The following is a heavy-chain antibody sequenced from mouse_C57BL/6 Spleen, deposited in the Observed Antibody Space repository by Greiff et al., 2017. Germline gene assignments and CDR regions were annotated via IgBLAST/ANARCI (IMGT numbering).Heavy chain of an antibody. V-gene: IGHV1-59*01. Sequence: QVQLQQPGAELVRPGTSVSLSCKASGYTFTSYWMHWVQQRPGQGLEWIGVIDPSDSSTNYNQKFYGQATLTGDTSSSRAYMQLSSLTSEDSAVYYGAPGPLYYGSSTWLAYWGQGTLVTVSA. J-gene: IGHJ3*01. D-gene: IGHD1-1*01. CDR2: IDPSDSST. CDR3: APGPLYYGSSTWLAY. CDR1: GYTFTSYW.